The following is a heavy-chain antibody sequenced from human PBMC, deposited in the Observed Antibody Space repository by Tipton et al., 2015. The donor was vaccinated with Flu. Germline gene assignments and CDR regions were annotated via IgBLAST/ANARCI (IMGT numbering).Heavy chain of an antibody. J-gene: IGHJ3*02. CDR1: GFTFSSYE. Sequence: SLRLSCAASGFTFSSYEMNWVRQAPGKGLEWVSYISSRGSTIYYADSVKGRFTISRDNAKNSLYLQMNSLRAEDTAVYYCAREVVVTRGAFDIWGQGTMVTVSS. D-gene: IGHD3-22*01. CDR3: AREVVVTRGAFDI. V-gene: IGHV3-48*03. CDR2: ISSRGSTI.